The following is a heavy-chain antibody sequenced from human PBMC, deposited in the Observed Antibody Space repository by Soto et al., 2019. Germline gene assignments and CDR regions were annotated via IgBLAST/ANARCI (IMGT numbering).Heavy chain of an antibody. CDR3: ARDMGVYSSWGWFDP. CDR2: ISSSSSTI. J-gene: IGHJ5*02. CDR1: GFTFSSYS. Sequence: GGSLRLSCAASGFTFSSYSMNWVRQAPGKGLEWVSYISSSSSTIYYADSVKGRFTISRDNAKNSLYLQMNSLRDEDTAVYYCARDMGVYSSWGWFDPWGQGTLVTVSS. D-gene: IGHD6-6*01. V-gene: IGHV3-48*02.